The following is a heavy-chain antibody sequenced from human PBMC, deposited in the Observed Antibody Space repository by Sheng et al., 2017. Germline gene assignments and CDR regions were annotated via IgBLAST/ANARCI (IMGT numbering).Heavy chain of an antibody. CDR3: ARANDYSTNWIDP. D-gene: IGHD4-4*01. CDR1: GVSIGRSDNY. Sequence: QLQLQESGPGLVKPSETLSLTCTVSGVSIGRSDNYWAWIRQPPGKGLEWIANIFPSGHTQYNPSLKSRVTMSLDTSKNQFAPKLSSVTAADTAVYYCARANDYSTNWIDPWGQGTLVTISS. CDR2: IFPSGHT. V-gene: IGHV4-39*07. J-gene: IGHJ5*02.